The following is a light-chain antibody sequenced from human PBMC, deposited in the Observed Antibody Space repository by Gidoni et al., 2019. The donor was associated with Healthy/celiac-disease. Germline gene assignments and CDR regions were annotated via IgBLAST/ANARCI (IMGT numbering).Light chain of an antibody. V-gene: IGKV1-39*01. Sequence: DIQMTQSPSSLSASVGDRVTITCRASQSISSYLNWYQQKPGKAPKLLIYAASSLQSGVPSRFSGSESGTDFTLTISSRQPEDFATYYCQQSYSTPLTLXGXTKVEI. CDR1: QSISSY. CDR3: QQSYSTPLT. J-gene: IGKJ4*01. CDR2: AAS.